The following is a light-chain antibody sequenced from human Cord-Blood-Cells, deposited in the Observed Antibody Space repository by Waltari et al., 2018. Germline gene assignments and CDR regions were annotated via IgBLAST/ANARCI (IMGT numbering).Light chain of an antibody. CDR1: SSDVGGYNY. J-gene: IGLJ1*01. CDR2: DVR. V-gene: IGLV2-14*01. Sequence: QSALTQPASVSGSPGQSITISCTGTSSDVGGYNYVSWYQQHPGKAPKLMIYDVRNRPSGFSNRFSGAKSGNTASLTISGLQAEDEADYYCSSYTSSSTLVFGTGTKVTVL. CDR3: SSYTSSSTLV.